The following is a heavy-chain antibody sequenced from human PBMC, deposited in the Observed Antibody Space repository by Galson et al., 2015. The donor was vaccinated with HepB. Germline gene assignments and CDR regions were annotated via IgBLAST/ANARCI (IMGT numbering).Heavy chain of an antibody. CDR2: ISGSGGST. CDR1: GFTFSSYA. Sequence: SLRLSCAASGFTFSSYAMSWVRQAPGKGLEWVSAISGSGGSTYYADSVKGRFTISRDNSKNTLYLQMNSLRAEDTAVYYCAKGSYGDYELVSYYYGMDVWGQGTTVTVSS. V-gene: IGHV3-23*01. D-gene: IGHD4-17*01. J-gene: IGHJ6*02. CDR3: AKGSYGDYELVSYYYGMDV.